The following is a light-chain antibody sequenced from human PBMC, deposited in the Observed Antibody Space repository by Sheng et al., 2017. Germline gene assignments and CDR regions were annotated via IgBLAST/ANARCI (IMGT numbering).Light chain of an antibody. J-gene: IGKJ2*03. CDR2: GAS. V-gene: IGKV3-15*01. CDR1: RSVSSSY. Sequence: EIVLTQSPGTLSLSPGERATLSCRASRSVSSSYFAWYQQRPGQVPRLLIYGASTRVTGIPARFSGSGSGTEFTLTITSLQSEDSAVYYCQQYNNWPPYSFGQGTKLEIK. CDR3: QQYNNWPPYS.